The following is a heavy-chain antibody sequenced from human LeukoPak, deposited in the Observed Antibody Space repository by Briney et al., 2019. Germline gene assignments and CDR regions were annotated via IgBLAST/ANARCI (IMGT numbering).Heavy chain of an antibody. J-gene: IGHJ4*02. CDR3: ARGWGYYGSGRSRCHGY. CDR2: IDHSGST. V-gene: IGHV4-34*01. CDR1: GGSFSTYY. D-gene: IGHD3-10*01. Sequence: SETLSLTCAVYGGSFSTYYWSWIRQPPGKGLEWIGEIDHSGSTNYNPSLKSRVTISVDTSKNQFSLKLSSVTAADTAVYYCARGWGYYGSGRSRCHGYWGQGTLVTVSS.